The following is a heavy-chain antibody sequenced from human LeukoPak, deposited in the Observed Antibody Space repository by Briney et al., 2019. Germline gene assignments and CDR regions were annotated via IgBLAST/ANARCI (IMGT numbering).Heavy chain of an antibody. Sequence: SSETLSLTCTVSGGSISSSSYYWGWIRQPPGKGLEWIGSISYSGSTNYNPSLKSRVTISVDTSKNQFSLKLSSVTAADTAVYYCARGPHNVPATAIPTWYFDYWGQGTLVTVSS. J-gene: IGHJ4*02. D-gene: IGHD2-2*02. V-gene: IGHV4-39*07. CDR3: ARGPHNVPATAIPTWYFDY. CDR2: ISYSGST. CDR1: GGSISSSSYY.